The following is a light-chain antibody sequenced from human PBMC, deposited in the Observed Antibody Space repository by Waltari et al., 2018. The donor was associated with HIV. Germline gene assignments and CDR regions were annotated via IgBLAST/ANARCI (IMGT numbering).Light chain of an antibody. J-gene: IGLJ2*01. CDR3: QSADTSASFMI. V-gene: IGLV3-25*03. CDR2: RDT. CDR1: AFPKQF. Sequence: SSDLPLPPSVSVSPGQTARITCSGDAFPKQFAYWYQQKTGQAPVLVIQRDTERPSGIPERFSGSSSGTTVTLTISGVQAEDEADYYCQSADTSASFMIFGGGTRLTVL.